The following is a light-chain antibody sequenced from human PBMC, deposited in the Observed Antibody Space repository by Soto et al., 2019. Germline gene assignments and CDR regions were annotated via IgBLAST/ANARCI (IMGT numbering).Light chain of an antibody. V-gene: IGKV1-39*01. J-gene: IGKJ1*01. CDR2: ASS. CDR1: HSVSRN. Sequence: DIEMTQSPSSLSASVGDSITITCRASHSVSRNLNWYQQKPGKAPELLIYASSTLQPGVPFRFIGRGSGTDFSLTISSVQPEDFATYFCQHSYGLLWTFGQGTKVE. CDR3: QHSYGLLWT.